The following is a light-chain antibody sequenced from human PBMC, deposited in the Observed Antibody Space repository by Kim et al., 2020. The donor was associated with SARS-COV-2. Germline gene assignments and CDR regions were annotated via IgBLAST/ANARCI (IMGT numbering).Light chain of an antibody. CDR1: QSVSSSY. V-gene: IGKV3-20*01. CDR2: GAS. Sequence: EVLLTQSPGTLSLSPGERAILCRASQSVSSSYLAWYQHKPGQSPRLLIHGASSRATGVPDRFRGGGSGTDFTLTITRLEPEDFAVYYCQQYGRSPTTFGQGTRLEIK. J-gene: IGKJ5*01. CDR3: QQYGRSPTT.